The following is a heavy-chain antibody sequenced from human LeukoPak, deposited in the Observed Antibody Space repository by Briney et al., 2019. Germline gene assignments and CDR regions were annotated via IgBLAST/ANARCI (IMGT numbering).Heavy chain of an antibody. CDR2: IWYDGSNK. V-gene: IGHV3-33*01. D-gene: IGHD6-13*01. J-gene: IGHJ4*02. CDR3: AREYEQLVSYYFDY. CDR1: GFTFSSYG. Sequence: GGSLRLSCAASGFTFSSYGMHWVRQAPGKGLEWVAVIWYDGSNKYYADSVKGRFTISRDNSKNTLYLQMNSLRAEDTAVYYCAREYEQLVSYYFDYWGQGTLVTASS.